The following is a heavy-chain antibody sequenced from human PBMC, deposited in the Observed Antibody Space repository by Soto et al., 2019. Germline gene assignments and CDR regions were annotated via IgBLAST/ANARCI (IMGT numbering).Heavy chain of an antibody. CDR3: ARDFKLRYFEY. Sequence: LRLSCAASGFTFSSYGMHWVRQAPGKGLEWVAVIWYDGSNKYYADSVKGRFTISRDNSKNTLYLQMNSLRAEDTAVHYCARDFKLRYFEYWGQGTLVTVSS. V-gene: IGHV3-33*01. J-gene: IGHJ4*02. CDR1: GFTFSSYG. D-gene: IGHD3-9*01. CDR2: IWYDGSNK.